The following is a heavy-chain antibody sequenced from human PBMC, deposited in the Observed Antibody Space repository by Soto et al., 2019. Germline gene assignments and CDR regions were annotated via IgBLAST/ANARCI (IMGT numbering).Heavy chain of an antibody. CDR1: GYRDTMYI. Sequence: AGYRDTMYIIEVVGSVTKKKLEWMGWMNPNSGNTGYAQKFQGRVTMTRNTSISTAYMELSSLRSEDTAVYYCARGLNPEWLNYYYYYLDVWGKGTTVTVSS. CDR2: MNPNSGNT. D-gene: IGHD3-3*01. V-gene: IGHV1-8*01. CDR3: ARGLNPEWLNYYYYYLDV. J-gene: IGHJ6*03.